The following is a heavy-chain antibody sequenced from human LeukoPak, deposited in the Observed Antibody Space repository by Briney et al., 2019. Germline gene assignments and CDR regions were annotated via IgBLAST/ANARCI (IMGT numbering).Heavy chain of an antibody. D-gene: IGHD1-1*01. Sequence: PSETLSLTCTVSGGSISSYYWSWIRQAAGKGLEWIGRIYTSGSADYSPSLKSRVTMSADTSKNQFSLRLSSVTAADTAVYYCARGSNWNSYDYWGQGTLVTVSS. CDR1: GGSISSYY. V-gene: IGHV4-4*07. CDR2: IYTSGSA. CDR3: ARGSNWNSYDY. J-gene: IGHJ4*02.